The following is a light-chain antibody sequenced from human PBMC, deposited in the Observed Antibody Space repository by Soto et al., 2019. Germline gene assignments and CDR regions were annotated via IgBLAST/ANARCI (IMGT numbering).Light chain of an antibody. CDR2: AAS. V-gene: IGKV3-20*01. CDR3: QQYASAPFS. Sequence: EIVLTQSPGTRSLSPGDRATLSCRASHSINTSFLAWFQQKPGQAPRLLIYAASTRATGIPDRFSGSASETDFTLTINRLEPEDSAVYYCQQYASAPFSLGPGTKVDIK. J-gene: IGKJ3*01. CDR1: HSINTSF.